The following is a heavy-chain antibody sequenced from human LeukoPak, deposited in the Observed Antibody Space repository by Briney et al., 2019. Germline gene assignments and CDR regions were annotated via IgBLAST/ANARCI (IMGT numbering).Heavy chain of an antibody. D-gene: IGHD2-15*01. J-gene: IGHJ3*02. V-gene: IGHV3-23*01. CDR1: GFTFSSYA. CDR3: ASLSGYQTFDI. CDR2: ISGSGGST. Sequence: GGSLRLSRAASGFTFSSYAMSWVRQAPGKGLEWVSAISGSGGSTYYADSVKGRFTISRDNAKNTLYLQMNSLRAEDTAVYYCASLSGYQTFDIWGQGTMVTVSS.